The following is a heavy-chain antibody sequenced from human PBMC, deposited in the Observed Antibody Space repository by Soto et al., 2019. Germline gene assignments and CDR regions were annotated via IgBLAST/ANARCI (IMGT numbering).Heavy chain of an antibody. J-gene: IGHJ6*02. V-gene: IGHV1-46*01. D-gene: IGHD2-2*01. CDR1: GGTFSSNA. CDR3: ARDVSGPGATYVMDV. Sequence: GASVKVSCKASGGTFSSNAISWVRQAPGQGLQWMGIINPGGGRTAYAQKFQGRVTLTRDMSTSTVYMELTSLTYDDTAVYYCARDVSGPGATYVMDVWGQGTTVTVSS. CDR2: INPGGGRT.